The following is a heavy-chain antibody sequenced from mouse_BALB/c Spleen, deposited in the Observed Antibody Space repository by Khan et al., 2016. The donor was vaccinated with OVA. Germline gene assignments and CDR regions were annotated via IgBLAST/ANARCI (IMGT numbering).Heavy chain of an antibody. J-gene: IGHJ4*01. CDR1: GYTFTNNG. V-gene: IGHV9-3-1*01. CDR2: INTNTGKP. CDR3: ARVGYNGTMDY. Sequence: QIQLVQSGPELKRPGETVKISCKASGYTFTNNGMNWVKLAPGKGFRWIGWINTNTGKPAYADDFKGRFAFSSETSASTAYLQINNLKNEDTATYFCARVGYNGTMDYWGQGTSVTVSS. D-gene: IGHD2-14*01.